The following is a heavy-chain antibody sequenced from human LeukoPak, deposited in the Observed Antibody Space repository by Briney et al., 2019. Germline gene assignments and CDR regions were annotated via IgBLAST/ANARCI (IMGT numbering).Heavy chain of an antibody. J-gene: IGHJ3*02. D-gene: IGHD4-23*01. Sequence: PSETLSLTCIVSGGSISNYYWSWIRQPPGKGLEWIGYIFYSGSTNYNPSLKSRVTISVVTSKNQFSLKLSSVTAADTAVYYCARLTTVVTPIDAFDIWGQGTLVTVSS. CDR1: GGSISNYY. CDR3: ARLTTVVTPIDAFDI. CDR2: IFYSGST. V-gene: IGHV4-59*08.